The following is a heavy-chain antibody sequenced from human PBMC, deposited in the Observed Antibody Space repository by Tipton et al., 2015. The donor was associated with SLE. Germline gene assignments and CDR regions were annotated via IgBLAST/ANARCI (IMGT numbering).Heavy chain of an antibody. CDR3: TRGTYYDFVTGYQNYFDF. J-gene: IGHJ4*02. Sequence: SLRLSCTTSGFTSGDYALNWVRQAPGKGLEWVGLIRSKTYGETTDYAASVKGRFTISRDDFKSIAYLQMNSLKTEDTAVYYCTRGTYYDFVTGYQNYFDFWGQGTLVTVSS. CDR2: IRSKTYGETT. CDR1: GFTSGDYA. V-gene: IGHV3-49*04. D-gene: IGHD3/OR15-3a*01.